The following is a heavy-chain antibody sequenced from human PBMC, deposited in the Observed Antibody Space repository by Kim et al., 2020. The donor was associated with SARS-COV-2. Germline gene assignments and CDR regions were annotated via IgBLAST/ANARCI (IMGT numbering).Heavy chain of an antibody. J-gene: IGHJ4*02. CDR2: T. CDR3: ASFYDSSGYYY. D-gene: IGHD3-22*01. Sequence: TNSTPSLQRRVTISVDTSKNQFSLKLSSVTAADTAVYYCASFYDSSGYYYWGQGTLVTVSS. V-gene: IGHV4-34*01.